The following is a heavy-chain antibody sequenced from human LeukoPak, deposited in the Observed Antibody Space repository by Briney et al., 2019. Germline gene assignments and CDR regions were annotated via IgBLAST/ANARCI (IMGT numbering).Heavy chain of an antibody. J-gene: IGHJ4*02. Sequence: GGSLRLSCAASGFTVSSNYMSWVRQAPGKGLEWVSYISSSGSTIYYADSVKGRFTISRDNAKNSLYLQMNSLRAEDTAVYYCARDNEQPGIIDYWGQGTLVTVSS. D-gene: IGHD3-10*01. CDR3: ARDNEQPGIIDY. CDR1: GFTVSSNY. CDR2: ISSSGSTI. V-gene: IGHV3-11*04.